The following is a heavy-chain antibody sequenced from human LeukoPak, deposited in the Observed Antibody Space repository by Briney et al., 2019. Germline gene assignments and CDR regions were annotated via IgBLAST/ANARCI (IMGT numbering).Heavy chain of an antibody. CDR1: GFTFSSYG. CDR2: ISYDGSNK. CDR3: ARDRYYDFWSVNYYYYGMDA. D-gene: IGHD3-3*01. J-gene: IGHJ6*02. Sequence: PGGPMSLCCAASGFTFSSYGMYWVRKAPGKGLGMVAVISYDGSNKYYADSVKGRFTISRDNSKNTLYLQMTSLRAEDTAVYYCARDRYYDFWSVNYYYYGMDAWGQGTTVTVSS. V-gene: IGHV3-30-3*01.